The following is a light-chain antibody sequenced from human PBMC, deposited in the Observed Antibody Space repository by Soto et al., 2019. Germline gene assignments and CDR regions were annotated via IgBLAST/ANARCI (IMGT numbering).Light chain of an antibody. CDR3: NSYTTSNTRQIV. Sequence: SALTPPAPLSGSPGQSITISSTGTSSDVGGYNYVSWYQQHPGKAPKFMIYDVSNRPSGVSTRFSGSKSGNTASLTISGLQAEDEADYYCNSYTTSNTRQIVFGTGTKVTVL. CDR1: SSDVGGYNY. CDR2: DVS. J-gene: IGLJ1*01. V-gene: IGLV2-14*01.